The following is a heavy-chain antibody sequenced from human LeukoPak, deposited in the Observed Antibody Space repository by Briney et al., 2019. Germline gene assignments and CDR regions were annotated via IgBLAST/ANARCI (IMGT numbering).Heavy chain of an antibody. J-gene: IGHJ6*02. CDR1: GFTLSSNY. Sequence: GGSLRLSCAASGFTLSSNYMSWVRQAPAKGLEWVSVIYSGGSTYYADSVKGRFTISRDNSKNTLYLQRNSLRAEATAVYYCASLSIGSPFNGMDVWGQGTTVTVSS. V-gene: IGHV3-53*01. CDR2: IYSGGST. CDR3: ASLSIGSPFNGMDV. D-gene: IGHD3-10*01.